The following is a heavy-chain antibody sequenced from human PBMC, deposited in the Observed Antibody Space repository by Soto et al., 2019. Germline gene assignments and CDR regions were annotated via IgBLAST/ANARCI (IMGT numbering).Heavy chain of an antibody. CDR1: GYTFTSYY. CDR3: AITLWGSYRSNYYYYYMDV. CDR2: INPSGGST. D-gene: IGHD3-16*02. Sequence: QVQLVQSGAEVKKPGASVKVSCKASGYTFTSYYMHWVRQAPGQGLEWMGIINPSGGSTSYAQKFQGRFTLTRDTSKITVYMELSSLRSEDTAVYYCAITLWGSYRSNYYYYYMDVWGKVTTVTVSS. J-gene: IGHJ6*03. V-gene: IGHV1-46*03.